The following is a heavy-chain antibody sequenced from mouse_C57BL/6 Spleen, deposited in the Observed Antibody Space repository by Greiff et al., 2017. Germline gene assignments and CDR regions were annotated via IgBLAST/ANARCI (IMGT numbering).Heavy chain of an antibody. J-gene: IGHJ4*01. Sequence: VQLQQSGPGLVKPSQSLSLTCSVTGYSITSGYYWNWIRQFPGNKLEWMGYISYDGSNNYNPSLKNRISITRDTSKNQFFLKLNSVTTEDTATEYCADGNWDFYYAMYYWGQGTSVTVSS. CDR2: ISYDGSN. CDR1: GYSITSGYY. CDR3: ADGNWDFYYAMYY. V-gene: IGHV3-6*01. D-gene: IGHD2-1*01.